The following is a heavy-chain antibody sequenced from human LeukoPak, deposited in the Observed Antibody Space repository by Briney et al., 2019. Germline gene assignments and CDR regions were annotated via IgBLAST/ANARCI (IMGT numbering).Heavy chain of an antibody. J-gene: IGHJ6*03. CDR2: INPNSGGT. V-gene: IGHV1-2*02. CDR3: AREGGDYYYYYMDV. Sequence: VAPMVYECSVREYYRYRVRQSPGKELKGMGWINPNSGGTNYAQKFQGRVTMTRDTSISTAYMELSRLRSDDTAVYYCAREGGDYYYYYMDVWGKGTTVTVSS. D-gene: IGHD1-26*01. CDR1: ECSVREYY.